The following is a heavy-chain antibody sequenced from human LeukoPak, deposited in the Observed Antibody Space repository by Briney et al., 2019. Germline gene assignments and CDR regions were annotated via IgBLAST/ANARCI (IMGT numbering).Heavy chain of an antibody. D-gene: IGHD6-13*01. V-gene: IGHV5-51*01. Sequence: GESLKIPRKGSGYIFTTSWIGWVRQMPGKGLEWMGIIHPRDSDTRYRPSFQGQVTISADKSISTAYLQWSSLKASDTAMYYCARGIEAAAVTEFDYWGQGTLVTVSS. CDR2: IHPRDSDT. J-gene: IGHJ4*02. CDR1: GYIFTTSW. CDR3: ARGIEAAAVTEFDY.